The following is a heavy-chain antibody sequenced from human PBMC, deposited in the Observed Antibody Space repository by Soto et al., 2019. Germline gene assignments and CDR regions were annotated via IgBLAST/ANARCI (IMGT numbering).Heavy chain of an antibody. D-gene: IGHD2-15*01. CDR3: ATAYCSGGSCYSYAD. J-gene: IGHJ4*02. CDR2: IYYSGST. V-gene: IGHV4-61*01. Sequence: TSETLSLTCTVSGGSVSSGSYYWSWIRQPPGKGLEWIGYIYYSGSTNYNPSLKSRVTISVDTSKNQFSLKLSSVTAADTAVYYCATAYCSGGSCYSYADWGQGTLVTVSS. CDR1: GGSVSSGSYY.